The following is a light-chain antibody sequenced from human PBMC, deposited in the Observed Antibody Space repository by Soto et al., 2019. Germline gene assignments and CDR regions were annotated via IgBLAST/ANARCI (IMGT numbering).Light chain of an antibody. CDR1: SSDVGGYNY. CDR3: SSYTSSSIDYV. Sequence: QLVLTQPASVSGSPGQSITISCTGTSSDVGGYNYVSWYQQHPGKAPKLMIYEVSNRPSGVSNRFSGSKSGNTASLTISGLQADGEADYDCSSYTSSSIDYVFGTGTKLTVL. J-gene: IGLJ1*01. CDR2: EVS. V-gene: IGLV2-14*01.